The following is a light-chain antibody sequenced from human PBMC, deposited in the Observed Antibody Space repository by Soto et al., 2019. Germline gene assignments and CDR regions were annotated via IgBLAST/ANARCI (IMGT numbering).Light chain of an antibody. CDR2: GAS. V-gene: IGKV3-20*01. CDR1: QSVSSTD. J-gene: IGKJ3*01. CDR3: QQYGGSPPFT. Sequence: EIVLTQSPGTLSLSPGERATLSCRASQSVSSTDLAWYQQKPGQAPRLLIYGASSRATGIPDRFSGSGSGTDFTLTINRLEPEDFAVYYCQQYGGSPPFTFGPGTKVDIK.